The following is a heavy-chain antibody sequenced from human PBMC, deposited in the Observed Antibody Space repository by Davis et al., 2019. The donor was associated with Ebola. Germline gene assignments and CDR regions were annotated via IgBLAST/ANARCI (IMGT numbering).Heavy chain of an antibody. CDR3: ARVWKRRTGGMDV. Sequence: PGGSLRLSCAASGFSFSGSAMYWVRQASGKGLEWVGRIRSKANSYATAYAASVRGRFTISRDDSKNSLYLQMNSLKTEDTAVYYCARVWKRRTGGMDVWGKGTTVTVSS. CDR1: GFSFSGSA. CDR2: IRSKANSYAT. D-gene: IGHD3/OR15-3a*01. V-gene: IGHV3-73*01. J-gene: IGHJ6*04.